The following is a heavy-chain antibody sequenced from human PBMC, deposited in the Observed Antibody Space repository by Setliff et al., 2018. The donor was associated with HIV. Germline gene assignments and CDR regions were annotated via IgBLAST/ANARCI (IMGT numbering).Heavy chain of an antibody. D-gene: IGHD3-10*01. CDR1: GYSFTNYW. CDR2: IYPIDSDT. CDR3: GRSGKSGELYAY. Sequence: GESLKISCKGSGYSFTNYWVGWVRQMSGRGLEWLGIIYPIDSDTKYSPSFWGRVTISVDKSTNTAYLHWNSLRPADTAMYYCGRSGKSGELYAYWGQGTQVTVSS. V-gene: IGHV5-51*01. J-gene: IGHJ4*02.